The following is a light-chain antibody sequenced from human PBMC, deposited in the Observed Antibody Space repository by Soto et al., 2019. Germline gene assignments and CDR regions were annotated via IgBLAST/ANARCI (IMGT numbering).Light chain of an antibody. V-gene: IGKV1-5*03. CDR1: PSIITW. Sequence: DIQMTQSPSSLSASVGDRVTITCRASPSIITWLAWYQQKPGKGLKVLIYRASNLETGVPSRFSGSGSVTEFTLTISSLQPDDFATYYCQQYNVYPWTFGQGTKVDIK. CDR2: RAS. J-gene: IGKJ1*01. CDR3: QQYNVYPWT.